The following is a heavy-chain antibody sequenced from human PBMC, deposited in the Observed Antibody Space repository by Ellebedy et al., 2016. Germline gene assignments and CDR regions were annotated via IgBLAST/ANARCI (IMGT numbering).Heavy chain of an antibody. V-gene: IGHV3-7*01. CDR1: GFSFRNSW. J-gene: IGHJ4*02. CDR2: IKQDGSQK. D-gene: IGHD5-24*01. Sequence: GESLKISCAGSGFSFRNSWMTWVRQAPGKGLAWVASIKQDGSQKDYVDSVKGRFTISRDSAKGSLYLEMTRLRVEDTAVYYCGAGDGWLSDYWGQGTLVTVSS. CDR3: GAGDGWLSDY.